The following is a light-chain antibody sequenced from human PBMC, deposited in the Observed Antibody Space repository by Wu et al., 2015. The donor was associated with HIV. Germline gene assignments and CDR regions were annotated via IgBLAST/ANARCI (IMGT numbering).Light chain of an antibody. CDR3: QHRSDWPT. CDR1: RSVSSA. V-gene: IGKV3-11*01. CDR2: DAS. Sequence: EIVLTQFPAALSISPGERATLSCRASRSVSSAVAWYQQKPGQAPRLLIYDASNRATGIPARFSGSGSGTDFTLTISSLEPEDFAVYYCQHRSDWPTFGQGTKVEIQ. J-gene: IGKJ1*01.